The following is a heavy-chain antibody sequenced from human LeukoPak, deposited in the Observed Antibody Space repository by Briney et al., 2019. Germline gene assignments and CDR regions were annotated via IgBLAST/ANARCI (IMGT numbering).Heavy chain of an antibody. Sequence: GESLNISCKGSGYIFTSYWIGWVRQMPGKGLEWVGIIYPGDSDTIYSPSFQGQVTISADKSISTAYLQWSSLKASDTAMYYCARLSDYYDSSGYSYYFDYWGQGTLVTVSS. D-gene: IGHD3-22*01. CDR3: ARLSDYYDSSGYSYYFDY. J-gene: IGHJ4*02. CDR2: IYPGDSDT. V-gene: IGHV5-51*03. CDR1: GYIFTSYW.